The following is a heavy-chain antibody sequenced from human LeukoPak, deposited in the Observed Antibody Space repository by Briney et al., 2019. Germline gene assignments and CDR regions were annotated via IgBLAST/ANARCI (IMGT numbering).Heavy chain of an antibody. CDR2: ISSSSSYI. D-gene: IGHD3-10*01. CDR3: ARDPASTGYGSGDH. CDR1: GFTFSDYY. V-gene: IGHV3-11*06. J-gene: IGHJ4*02. Sequence: GGSLRLSCAASGFTFSDYYMSWIRQAPGKGLEWVSSISSSSSYIYYADSVKGRFTISRDNAKNSLYLQMNSLRAEDTAVYYCARDPASTGYGSGDHWGQGTLVTVSS.